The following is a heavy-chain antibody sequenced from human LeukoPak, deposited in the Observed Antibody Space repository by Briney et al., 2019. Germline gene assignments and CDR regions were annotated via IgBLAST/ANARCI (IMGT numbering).Heavy chain of an antibody. Sequence: ASVKVSCKVSGYTLTELSMHWVRQAPGKGLEWMGGFDPEDGETIYAQKFQGRVTMTEDTSTDTAYTELSSLRSEDTAVYYCATDLAVRGVIDAFDIWGQGTMVTVSS. D-gene: IGHD3-10*01. CDR1: GYTLTELS. CDR2: FDPEDGET. V-gene: IGHV1-24*01. J-gene: IGHJ3*02. CDR3: ATDLAVRGVIDAFDI.